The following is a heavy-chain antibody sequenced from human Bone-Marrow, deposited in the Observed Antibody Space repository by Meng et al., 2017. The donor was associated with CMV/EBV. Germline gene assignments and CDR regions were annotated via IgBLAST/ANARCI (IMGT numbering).Heavy chain of an antibody. CDR2: INHSGST. D-gene: IGHD3-10*01. V-gene: IGHV4-34*01. CDR3: ARGRRALWFGELSYYYYGMDV. CDR1: GGSFSGYY. Sequence: ESLKISCAVYGGSFSGYYWSWIRQPPGKGLEWIGEINHSGSTNYNPSLKSRVTISVDTSKNQFSLKLSSVTAADTAVYYCARGRRALWFGELSYYYYGMDVWGQGTTVTVSS. J-gene: IGHJ6*02.